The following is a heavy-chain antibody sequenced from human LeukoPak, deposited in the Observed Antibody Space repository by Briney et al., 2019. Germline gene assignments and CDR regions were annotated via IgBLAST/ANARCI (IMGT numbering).Heavy chain of an antibody. CDR1: AFTFSSYV. J-gene: IGHJ4*02. V-gene: IGHV3-23*01. Sequence: PGGSLRLSCAASAFTFSSYVMSWVRQAPGKGLEWVSAISGDGGYTYSADSVKGRFTISRDNSKNTLYLQMNSLRAEDTAVYYCAKDGGRGIFDYWGQGTLVTVSS. CDR2: ISGDGGYT. CDR3: AKDGGRGIFDY. D-gene: IGHD3-16*01.